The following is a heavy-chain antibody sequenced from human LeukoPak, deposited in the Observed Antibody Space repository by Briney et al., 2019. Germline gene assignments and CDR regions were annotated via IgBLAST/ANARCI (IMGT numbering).Heavy chain of an antibody. CDR1: GFTFSSYA. Sequence: GGSLRLSCAASGFTFSSYAMHWVRQAPGKGLEWVAVISYDGSNKYYADSVKGLFTISRDNSKNTLYLQMNSLRAEDTAVYYCATVTIFVVDPFDYWGQGTLVTVSS. V-gene: IGHV3-30-3*01. D-gene: IGHD3-3*01. CDR2: ISYDGSNK. J-gene: IGHJ4*02. CDR3: ATVTIFVVDPFDY.